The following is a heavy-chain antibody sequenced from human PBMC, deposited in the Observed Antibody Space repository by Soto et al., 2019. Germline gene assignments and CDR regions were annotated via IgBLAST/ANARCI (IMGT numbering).Heavy chain of an antibody. Sequence: QVQLVESGGGEVQPGRSLTISCAASGFTFSTYGMHWVRQTPGKGLEGVAVISYDGTNKFYSDSVKGRFTISRDNFKNTLPLQMNSLRADDTAVYSCAKDLQSYGDYDYYCYGMDVWGLGTRVPVSS. CDR2: ISYDGTNK. J-gene: IGHJ6*02. CDR1: GFTFSTYG. V-gene: IGHV3-30*18. CDR3: AKDLQSYGDYDYYCYGMDV. D-gene: IGHD4-17*01.